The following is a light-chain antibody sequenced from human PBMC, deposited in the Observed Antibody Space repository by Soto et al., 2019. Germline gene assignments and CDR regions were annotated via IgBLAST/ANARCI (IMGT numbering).Light chain of an antibody. V-gene: IGKV3-11*01. Sequence: EVVLTHSPATLSGSPWDMATVSFRASQYIGSAVAWYHQRSGQAPRLLIFDASVRVPTTPARFSGRGSGTDFTLTISYLEPEDFAIYYCQQGGNWPLTFGQGTRLEIK. CDR3: QQGGNWPLT. CDR1: QYIGSA. J-gene: IGKJ5*01. CDR2: DAS.